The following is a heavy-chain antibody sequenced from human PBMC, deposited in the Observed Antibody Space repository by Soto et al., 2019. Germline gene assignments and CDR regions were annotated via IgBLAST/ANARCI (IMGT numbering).Heavy chain of an antibody. V-gene: IGHV4-39*01. Sequence: PSETLSLTCTVSGGSISRDNYYWGWIRQPPGKELEWIGSIYYGGSIFYNPSLKSRVTISADTSKNQFSLTLSSVTAADTALYYCARTFTTTWQPNWFDPWGQGTLVTVSS. CDR2: IYYGGSI. CDR3: ARTFTTTWQPNWFDP. J-gene: IGHJ5*02. CDR1: GGSISRDNYY. D-gene: IGHD2-2*01.